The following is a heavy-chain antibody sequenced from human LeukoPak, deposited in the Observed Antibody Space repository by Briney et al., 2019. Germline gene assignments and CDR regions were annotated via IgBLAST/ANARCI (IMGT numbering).Heavy chain of an antibody. Sequence: GGSLRLSCAASGFTVSRNYMSWVRQAPGKGLEWVSVIYSGGSTYYADSVKGRFTISRHNSKNTLYLQMNSLRAEDTAVYYCARGSDYGDTTYYYYGMDVWGQGTTVTVSS. CDR3: ARGSDYGDTTYYYYGMDV. D-gene: IGHD4-17*01. CDR1: GFTVSRNY. V-gene: IGHV3-53*04. CDR2: IYSGGST. J-gene: IGHJ6*02.